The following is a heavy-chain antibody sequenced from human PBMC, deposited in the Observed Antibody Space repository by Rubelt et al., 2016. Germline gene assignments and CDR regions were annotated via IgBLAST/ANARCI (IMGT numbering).Heavy chain of an antibody. CDR2: INPNRGAT. J-gene: IGHJ4*02. D-gene: IGHD1-1*01. CDR1: GYTFTDYY. Sequence: QVQLVQSGAEVKKPEASMKVSCKASGYTFTDYYMHWVRQAPGQGLEWVGRINPNRGATNFAQKFQGRVTMTQDTAISTAYRELSRLRSDDTSVYYCARTGARYYFDYWGQGTLVTVSA. V-gene: IGHV1-2*06. CDR3: ARTGARYYFDY.